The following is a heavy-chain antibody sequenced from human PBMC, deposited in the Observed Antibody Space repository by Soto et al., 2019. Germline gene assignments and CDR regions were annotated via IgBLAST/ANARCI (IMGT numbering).Heavy chain of an antibody. V-gene: IGHV1-18*01. CDR1: GYAFTTYG. CDR3: ARGRYGAY. J-gene: IGHJ4*02. D-gene: IGHD3-10*01. CDR2: ISAHNGNT. Sequence: QVHLVQSGAEVKKPGASVKVSCKGSGYAFTTYGITWVRQAPGQGLEWMGWISAHNGNTNYAQKLQGTVTVTSDTSTSTSYMELRSLRSDDTAVYYCARGRYGAYWGQGALVTVSS.